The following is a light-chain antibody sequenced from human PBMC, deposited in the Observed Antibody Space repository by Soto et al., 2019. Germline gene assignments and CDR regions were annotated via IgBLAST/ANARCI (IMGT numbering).Light chain of an antibody. Sequence: EIVLTQSPVTLSLSPGERATLSCRASQSVSSSLAWYQQKPGLAPTLLISDASNRASGVPDRFTGGGSGTDFSLTIRRLEPEDFALYYCQQYAGSPITFGQGTRLEIK. CDR1: QSVSSS. CDR3: QQYAGSPIT. J-gene: IGKJ5*01. V-gene: IGKV3-20*01. CDR2: DAS.